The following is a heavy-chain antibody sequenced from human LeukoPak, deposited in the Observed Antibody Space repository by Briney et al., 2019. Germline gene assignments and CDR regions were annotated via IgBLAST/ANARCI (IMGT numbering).Heavy chain of an antibody. J-gene: IGHJ4*02. CDR1: GYSFTSYW. CDR2: IYPGDSDT. Sequence: GESLKISCKGSGYSFTSYWIGWVRQMPGKGLEWMGVIYPGDSDTRYSPSFQGQVTISADKSISTAYLQWSSLKASNTAMYYCASSGSSGWLGPTGSFDYWGQGTLVTVSS. D-gene: IGHD6-19*01. CDR3: ASSGSSGWLGPTGSFDY. V-gene: IGHV5-51*01.